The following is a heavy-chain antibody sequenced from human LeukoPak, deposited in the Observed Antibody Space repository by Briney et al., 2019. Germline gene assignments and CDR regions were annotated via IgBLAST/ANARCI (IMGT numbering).Heavy chain of an antibody. CDR1: VDSISGYY. V-gene: IGHV4-59*01. Sequence: SETLSLTCTVSVDSISGYYWSWIRQPPGKGLEWIGYMYYSGNTNYNPSLKSRLTTSLDTPKNQFSLKLSSVTAADTAVYYCARGKYYFDYWGQGTLVTGSS. J-gene: IGHJ4*02. CDR3: ARGKYYFDY. CDR2: MYYSGNT.